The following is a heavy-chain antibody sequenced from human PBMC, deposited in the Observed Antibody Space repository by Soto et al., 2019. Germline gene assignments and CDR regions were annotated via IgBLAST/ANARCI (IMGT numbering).Heavy chain of an antibody. Sequence: QITLKESGPTLVKPTQTLTLTCTFSGFSLSTNGVGVGWIRQPPGKALEWLALIYWDDDKRDSPSLKSRLTITKDTSQNQVVLTLTNMDPVDTATYYCAYSDSSGPFEYWGQGTLVTVSS. CDR3: AYSDSSGPFEY. CDR1: GFSLSTNGVG. D-gene: IGHD3-22*01. V-gene: IGHV2-5*02. J-gene: IGHJ4*02. CDR2: IYWDDDK.